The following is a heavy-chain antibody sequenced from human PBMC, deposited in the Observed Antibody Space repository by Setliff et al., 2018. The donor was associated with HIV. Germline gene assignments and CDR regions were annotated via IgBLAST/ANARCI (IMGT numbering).Heavy chain of an antibody. Sequence: SSETLSLTCAVYGGSFSGYYWSWIRQPPGKGLEWIGEINHSGSTNYSPSLESRVTISIDTSKNQFSLKLNSVTALDTAVYYCARDPLPEGSSTIPVELFDYWGQGTLVTVSS. V-gene: IGHV4-34*01. CDR1: GGSFSGYY. J-gene: IGHJ4*02. CDR2: INHSGST. CDR3: ARDPLPEGSSTIPVELFDY. D-gene: IGHD2-2*01.